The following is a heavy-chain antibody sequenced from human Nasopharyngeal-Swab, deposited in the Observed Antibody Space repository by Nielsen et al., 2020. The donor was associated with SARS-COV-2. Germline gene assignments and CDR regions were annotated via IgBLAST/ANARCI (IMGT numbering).Heavy chain of an antibody. CDR3: ARGLIVVVTPDGSFDY. J-gene: IGHJ4*02. V-gene: IGHV4-34*01. CDR2: INHSGST. Sequence: SQTLSLTCAVYGGSFSDYYWSWIRQPPGKGLEWIGEINHSGSTNYNPSLKSRVTISVDTSKNQFSLKLSSVTAADTAVYYCARGLIVVVTPDGSFDYWGQGTLVTVSS. D-gene: IGHD3-22*01. CDR1: GGSFSDYY.